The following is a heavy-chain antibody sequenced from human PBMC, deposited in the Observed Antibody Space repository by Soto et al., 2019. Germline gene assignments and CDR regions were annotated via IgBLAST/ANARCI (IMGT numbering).Heavy chain of an antibody. CDR3: ARSDGDYSPNFDY. CDR2: IYYSGST. Sequence: QVQLQESGPGLVKPSQTLALTCTVSGGSISSGGYYWSWIRQHPGKGLEWIGYIYYSGSTYYNPSLKSRVTLSVDTSKNQFSLKLSSVTAADTAVYYCARSDGDYSPNFDYWGQGTLVTVSS. J-gene: IGHJ4*02. V-gene: IGHV4-31*03. D-gene: IGHD4-17*01. CDR1: GGSISSGGYY.